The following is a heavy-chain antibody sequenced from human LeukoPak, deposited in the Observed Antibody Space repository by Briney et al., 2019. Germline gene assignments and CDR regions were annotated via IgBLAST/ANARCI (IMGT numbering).Heavy chain of an antibody. CDR3: TTEIVLYCSGGSCYSTAYYFDY. CDR2: IKSKTEGETT. CDR1: GFTFSNAW. J-gene: IGHJ4*02. V-gene: IGHV3-15*01. Sequence: PGGSLRLSCAASGFTFSNAWMSWVRQAPGKGLEWVGRIKSKTEGETTDYAAPVKGRFTMSTDDSKNTLYLQMNSLKTEDTAVYYCTTEIVLYCSGGSCYSTAYYFDYWGQGTLVTVSS. D-gene: IGHD2-15*01.